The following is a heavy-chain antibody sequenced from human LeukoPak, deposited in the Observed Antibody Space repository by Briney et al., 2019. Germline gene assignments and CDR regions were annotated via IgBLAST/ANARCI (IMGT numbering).Heavy chain of an antibody. D-gene: IGHD5-18*01. CDR1: GFTFSSYS. J-gene: IGHJ4*02. V-gene: IGHV3-21*04. CDR2: ISSSSSYI. CDR3: ANHSDTAMVYAY. Sequence: GGSLRLSCAASGFTFSSYSMNWVRQAPGKGLEWVSSISSSSSYIYYADSVKGRFTISRDNSKNTLNLQMNSLRAEDTAVYYCANHSDTAMVYAYWGQGTLVTVSS.